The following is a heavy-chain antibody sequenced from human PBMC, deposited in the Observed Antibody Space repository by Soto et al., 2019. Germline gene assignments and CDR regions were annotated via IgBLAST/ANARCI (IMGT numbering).Heavy chain of an antibody. CDR3: ARVRATPAGRYFDP. CDR2: MYITEAT. Sequence: PSETLSLTCTVSRGSINNYYWTWIRQPAGKGLEWIGRMYITEATHYSPSLKSRVTMSLATSKNPFTLTLTTVTAAESVVYYRARVRATPAGRYFDPWGKGTLVTVS. D-gene: IGHD1-26*01. J-gene: IGHJ5*02. V-gene: IGHV4-4*07. CDR1: RGSINNYY.